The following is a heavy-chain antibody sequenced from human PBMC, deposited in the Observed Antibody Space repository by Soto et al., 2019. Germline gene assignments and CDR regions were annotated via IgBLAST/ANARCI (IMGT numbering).Heavy chain of an antibody. CDR3: AKGGPTYYDFWSPFY. D-gene: IGHD3-3*01. Sequence: PGGSLRLSCAASGFSFSISPMHWVRQAPGKGPEWVALISYDGTNKFYADSVKGRFTISRDNSKNTLYLQMNSLRAEDTAVYYCAKGGPTYYDFWSPFYWGQGTLVTVSS. J-gene: IGHJ4*02. CDR1: GFSFSISP. CDR2: ISYDGTNK. V-gene: IGHV3-30-3*01.